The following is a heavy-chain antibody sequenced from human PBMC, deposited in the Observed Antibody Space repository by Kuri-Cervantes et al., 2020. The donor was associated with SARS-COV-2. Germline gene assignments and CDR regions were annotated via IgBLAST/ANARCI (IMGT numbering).Heavy chain of an antibody. CDR2: IDWDDDK. CDR3: AHRHSDFWSGYFNY. Sequence: SGPTLVKPTQTLTLTCTFSGFSLTTSGMCVAWIRQPPGKALEWLARIDWDDDKYYKTSLNTRLSISKDTSKDQMVLTMTNMDPVDTATYYCAHRHSDFWSGYFNYWGQGTLVTVSS. V-gene: IGHV2-70*12. CDR1: GFSLTTSGMC. J-gene: IGHJ4*02. D-gene: IGHD3-3*01.